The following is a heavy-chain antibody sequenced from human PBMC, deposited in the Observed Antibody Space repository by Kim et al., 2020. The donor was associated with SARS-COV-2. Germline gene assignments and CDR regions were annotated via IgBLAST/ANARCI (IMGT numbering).Heavy chain of an antibody. D-gene: IGHD5-18*01. Sequence: SETLSLTCTVSGSSITSYYWSWIRQPPGKGLEWIGYXYYSGSTNYNPSLRSRVTXSVDXSKNQFSLKLSSLTAADTAXYYGAXGYAFDIWGRGTMLTVSS. CDR3: AXGYAFDI. CDR1: GSSITSYY. CDR2: XYYSGST. V-gene: IGHV4-59*01. J-gene: IGHJ3*02.